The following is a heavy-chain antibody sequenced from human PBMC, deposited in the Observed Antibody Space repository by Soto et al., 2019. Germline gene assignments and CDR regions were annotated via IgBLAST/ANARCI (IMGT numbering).Heavy chain of an antibody. J-gene: IGHJ4*02. V-gene: IGHV3-21*01. Sequence: EEQFMESGGGLVKPGGSLRLSCAASGISFSDYHMNWVRQAPGKGLEWVASITPSGRFINYADSVEGRFIISRDNTKNSLFLQMNSLRGEDRAVYYCAGTYDPTDYWGQGTLVTVSS. CDR3: AGTYDPTDY. CDR2: ITPSGRFI. D-gene: IGHD3-22*01. CDR1: GISFSDYH.